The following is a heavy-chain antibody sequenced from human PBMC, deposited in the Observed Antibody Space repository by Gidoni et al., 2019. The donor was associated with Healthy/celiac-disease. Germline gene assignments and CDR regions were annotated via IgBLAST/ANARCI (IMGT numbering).Heavy chain of an antibody. CDR1: GFTFSSYG. CDR3: AADSSGWGPFDY. Sequence: QVQLVESGGGVVQPGRSLSLSCAASGFTFSSYGMHWVRQAPGKGLGWVAVISYDGSNKYYADSVKGRFTISRDNSKNTLYLQMNSLRAEDTAVYYCAADSSGWGPFDYWGQGTLVTVSS. V-gene: IGHV3-30*03. J-gene: IGHJ4*02. D-gene: IGHD6-19*01. CDR2: ISYDGSNK.